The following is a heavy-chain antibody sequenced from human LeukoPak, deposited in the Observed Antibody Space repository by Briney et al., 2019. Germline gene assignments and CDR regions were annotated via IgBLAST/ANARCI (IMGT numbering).Heavy chain of an antibody. Sequence: GGSLRLSCATSGFSFTDYPMNLVRQAPGNGLEWISNIRTTAEGAKYAYYADSVKGRVTISRDDGKNTLYLHMNSLRGDDTVFFQAEDGIRDAFDYWGQGILVTVSS. J-gene: IGHJ4*02. CDR1: GFSFTDYP. V-gene: IGHV3-48*01. D-gene: IGHD3-3*01. CDR2: IRTTAEGAKYA. CDR3: EDGIRDAFDY.